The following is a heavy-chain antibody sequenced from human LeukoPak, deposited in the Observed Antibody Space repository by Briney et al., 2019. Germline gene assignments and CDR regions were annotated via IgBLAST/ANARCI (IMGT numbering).Heavy chain of an antibody. CDR3: ARDGTSTDDY. CDR2: ISGNNDNP. Sequence: GASVKVSCKASGYTXSNFGINGVRQAPGQGLEWIAWISGNNDNPNYGQKFQGRFTVTTDSSTSTAYMELRNLRSDDTAVYYCARDGTSTDDYWGQGTLVTVSS. V-gene: IGHV1-18*01. D-gene: IGHD2-2*01. J-gene: IGHJ4*02. CDR1: GYTXSNFG.